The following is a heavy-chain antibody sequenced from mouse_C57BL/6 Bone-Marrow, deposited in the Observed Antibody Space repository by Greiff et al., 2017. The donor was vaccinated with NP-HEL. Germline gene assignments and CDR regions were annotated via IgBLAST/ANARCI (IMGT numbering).Heavy chain of an antibody. CDR2: IRNKANGYTT. D-gene: IGHD1-3*01. Sequence: EVQVVESGGGLVQPGGSLSLSCAASGFTFTDYYMSWVRQPPGKALEWLGFIRNKANGYTTEYSASVKGRFTISRDNSQSILYLQMNALRAEDSATYYCARYGSGTGYFDVWGTGTTVTVSS. CDR3: ARYGSGTGYFDV. J-gene: IGHJ1*03. V-gene: IGHV7-3*01. CDR1: GFTFTDYY.